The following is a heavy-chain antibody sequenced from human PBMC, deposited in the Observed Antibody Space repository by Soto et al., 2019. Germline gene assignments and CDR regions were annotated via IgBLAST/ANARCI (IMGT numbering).Heavy chain of an antibody. Sequence: GGSLRLSCVTSGLTFSNYWLSWVRQAPGKGLEWVANINQAGNKKYYVDSVKGRFTISRDNAKNSLYLQMNSLKAEDTAVYYCARDRGSGRYWGQGTLVTVSS. D-gene: IGHD2-8*02. CDR3: ARDRGSGRY. CDR2: INQAGNKK. V-gene: IGHV3-7*05. J-gene: IGHJ4*02. CDR1: GLTFSNYW.